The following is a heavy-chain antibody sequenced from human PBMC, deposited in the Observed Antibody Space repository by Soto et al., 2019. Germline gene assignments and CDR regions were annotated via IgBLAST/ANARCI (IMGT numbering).Heavy chain of an antibody. D-gene: IGHD6-13*01. CDR3: ARTAAAGNYYYGMAV. J-gene: IGHJ6*02. CDR2: IYPGDSDT. V-gene: IGHV5-51*01. Sequence: GESLKISCKGSGYSFTSYWIGWVRQMPGKGLECMGIIYPGDSDTRYSPSFQGQVTISADKSISTAYLQWSSLKASDTAMYYCARTAAAGNYYYGMAVWGQGTTVTVSS. CDR1: GYSFTSYW.